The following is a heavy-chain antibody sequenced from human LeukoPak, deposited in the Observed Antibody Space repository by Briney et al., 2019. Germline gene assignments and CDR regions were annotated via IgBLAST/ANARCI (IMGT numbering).Heavy chain of an antibody. V-gene: IGHV1-8*01. D-gene: IGHD3-10*01. J-gene: IGHJ5*02. CDR2: MNPNSGNT. Sequence: GASVKVSCKASGYTFTSYDINWVRQATGQGLEWMGWMNPNSGNTGYAQKLQGRVTMTTDTSTSTAYMELRSLRSDDTAVYYCAREGITMVRGLRGWFDPWGQGTLVTVSS. CDR1: GYTFTSYD. CDR3: AREGITMVRGLRGWFDP.